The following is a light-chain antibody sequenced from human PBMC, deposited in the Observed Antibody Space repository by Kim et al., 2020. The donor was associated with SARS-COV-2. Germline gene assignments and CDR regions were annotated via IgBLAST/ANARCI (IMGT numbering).Light chain of an antibody. CDR2: DVS. Sequence: GQSTTISCTGTSSLVGNYNYVSWYQQHPDKAPKLIIYDVSYRPSGVSTRFSGSKSGNTASLTISRLQAADEADYYCTSYTGADTVVFGGGTKLTVL. V-gene: IGLV2-14*03. CDR3: TSYTGADTVV. CDR1: SSLVGNYNY. J-gene: IGLJ2*01.